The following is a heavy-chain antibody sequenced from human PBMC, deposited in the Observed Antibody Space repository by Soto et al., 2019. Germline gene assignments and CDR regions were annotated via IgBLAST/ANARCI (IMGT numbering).Heavy chain of an antibody. J-gene: IGHJ6*02. CDR3: ASVRGGYYYAMDV. V-gene: IGHV4-4*02. Sequence: QVQLQESGPGLVKPSGTLSLTCAVSGGSISSSNWWSWVRQPPGKGLEWIGEIYHSGSTNYNPSLTRRVTISVDKSKTQFSLKLSSVTAADTAVYYCASVRGGYYYAMDVWGQGTTVTVSS. CDR1: GGSISSSNW. D-gene: IGHD3-10*02. CDR2: IYHSGST.